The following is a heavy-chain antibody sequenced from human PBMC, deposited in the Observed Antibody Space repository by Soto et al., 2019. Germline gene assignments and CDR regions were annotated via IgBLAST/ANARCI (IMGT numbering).Heavy chain of an antibody. V-gene: IGHV1-69*13. J-gene: IGHJ4*02. D-gene: IGHD6-19*01. Sequence: ASVKVSCKASGGTVSSYAISWVRQAPGQGLEWMGGIIPIFGTANYAQKFQGRVTITADESTSTAYMELSSLRSEDTAVYYCARQSIAVAGSDYWGQGTLVTVSS. CDR1: GGTVSSYA. CDR2: IIPIFGTA. CDR3: ARQSIAVAGSDY.